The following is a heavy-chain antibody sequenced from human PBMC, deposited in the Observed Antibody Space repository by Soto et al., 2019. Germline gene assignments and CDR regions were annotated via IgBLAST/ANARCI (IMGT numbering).Heavy chain of an antibody. CDR2: IRSKANSYAT. D-gene: IGHD3-22*01. CDR3: TSSALIDYYYYYGMDV. J-gene: IGHJ6*02. Sequence: EVQLVESGGGLVQPGGSLKLSCAASGFTFSGSAMHWVRQASGKGLEWVGRIRSKANSYATAYAASVKGRFTISRDDSKTTGYLQMNSLKTEDTAVYYCTSSALIDYYYYYGMDVWGQGTTVTVSS. CDR1: GFTFSGSA. V-gene: IGHV3-73*02.